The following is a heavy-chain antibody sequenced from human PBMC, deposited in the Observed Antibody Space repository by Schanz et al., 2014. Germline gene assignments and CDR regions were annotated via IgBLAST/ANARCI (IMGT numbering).Heavy chain of an antibody. CDR2: IYYTGNT. CDR1: GGSISSGGYY. Sequence: QVQLQESGPGLVKPSQTLSLTCTVSGGSISSGGYYWSWIRQHPGKGLEWIGYIYYTGNTYYNPSPKSRVTMSVDTSKTQFPLKLSSVTAADTAVYYCARDRRLQRQSGWDYWGQGTLVTVSS. V-gene: IGHV4-31*03. D-gene: IGHD3-10*01. CDR3: ARDRRLQRQSGWDY. J-gene: IGHJ4*02.